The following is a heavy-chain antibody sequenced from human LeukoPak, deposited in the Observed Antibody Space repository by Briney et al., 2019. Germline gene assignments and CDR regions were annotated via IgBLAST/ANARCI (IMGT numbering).Heavy chain of an antibody. D-gene: IGHD1-1*01. CDR2: IKQDGSEK. CDR3: ARVNSGVTYRSDRTETTYYGMDV. J-gene: IGHJ6*02. CDR1: GFTFSSYW. Sequence: GGSLRLSCAASGFTFSSYWMSWVRQAPGKGLEWVANIKQDGSEKYYVDSVKGRFTISRDNAKNSLYLQMNSLRAEDTAVYYCARVNSGVTYRSDRTETTYYGMDVWGQATTVTVSS. V-gene: IGHV3-7*04.